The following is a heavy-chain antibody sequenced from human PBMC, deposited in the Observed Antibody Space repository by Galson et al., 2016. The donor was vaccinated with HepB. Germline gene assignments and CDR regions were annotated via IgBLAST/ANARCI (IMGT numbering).Heavy chain of an antibody. V-gene: IGHV3-74*01. J-gene: IGHJ5*02. CDR3: ARDSAAAGTEWFDP. CDR1: GFTFSSDW. CDR2: INSDGSRT. D-gene: IGHD6-13*01. Sequence: SLRLSCAASGFTFSSDWMYWVRQAPGKWLVWVSRINSDGSRTNYADSVKGRFTISRDNAKNTLYLQMNSLRAEDTAVYYCARDSAAAGTEWFDPWGQGTLVTVSS.